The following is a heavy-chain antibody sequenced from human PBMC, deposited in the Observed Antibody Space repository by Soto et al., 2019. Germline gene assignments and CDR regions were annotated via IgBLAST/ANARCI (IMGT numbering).Heavy chain of an antibody. V-gene: IGHV3-7*01. CDR1: AFTFSTYW. CDR2: IKQDGSEI. D-gene: IGHD4-17*01. J-gene: IGHJ6*03. CDR3: ARGTTVTLHYYYYYMDV. Sequence: PGGSLRLSCAASAFTFSTYWMSWVRQAPGKGLEWVANIKQDGSEIYYVDSVKGRFTISRDNAKNSLYLQMNSLRAEDTAVYYCARGTTVTLHYYYYYMDVWGKGTTVTVSS.